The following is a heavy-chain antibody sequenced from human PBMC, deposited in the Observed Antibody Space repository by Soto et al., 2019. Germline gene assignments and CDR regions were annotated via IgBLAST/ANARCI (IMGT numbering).Heavy chain of an antibody. CDR2: LSDGGGST. Sequence: EVQQLESGGGLVQPGGSLSLSCAASGFTFSNYAMSWVRQAPGKVLEWVSGLSDGGGSTFYADSVKGRFTISRDNAKNTLYLQMSSLRAEDTAVYYCAKEGTTSAYNWFDPWGQGTLVTVAS. CDR1: GFTFSNYA. D-gene: IGHD2-2*01. J-gene: IGHJ5*02. CDR3: AKEGTTSAYNWFDP. V-gene: IGHV3-23*01.